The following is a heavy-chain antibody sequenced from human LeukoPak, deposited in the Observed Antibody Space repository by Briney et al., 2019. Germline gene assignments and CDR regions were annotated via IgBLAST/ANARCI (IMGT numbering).Heavy chain of an antibody. D-gene: IGHD6-19*01. Sequence: TSVKVSCKASGDTFSSYAISWVRQAPGQGLEWIGRIIPIFGTANYAQKFQGRVTITTDESTSTAYMELSSLRSEYTAVYYCARDYRVAGVQFDYWGQGTLVTVSS. CDR1: GDTFSSYA. J-gene: IGHJ4*02. V-gene: IGHV1-69*05. CDR2: IIPIFGTA. CDR3: ARDYRVAGVQFDY.